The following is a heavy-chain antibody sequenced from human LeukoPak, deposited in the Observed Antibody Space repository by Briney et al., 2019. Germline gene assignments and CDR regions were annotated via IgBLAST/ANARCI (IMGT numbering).Heavy chain of an antibody. V-gene: IGHV1-8*03. CDR2: MNPNSGNT. D-gene: IGHD6-13*01. CDR1: GYTFTSYD. CDR3: ARVGYSSSWYQTDYYYYMDV. J-gene: IGHJ6*03. Sequence: ASVKVSCKASGYTFTSYDINWVRQATGQGLEWMGWMNPNSGNTGYAQKFQGRVTITRNTFISTAYMELSSLRSEDTAVYYCARVGYSSSWYQTDYYYYMDVWGKGTTVTVSS.